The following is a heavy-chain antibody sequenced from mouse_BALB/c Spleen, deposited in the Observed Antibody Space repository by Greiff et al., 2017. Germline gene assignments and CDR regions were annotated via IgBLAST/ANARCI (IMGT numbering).Heavy chain of an antibody. CDR1: GFTFSDYY. CDR2: ISDGGSYT. J-gene: IGHJ4*01. D-gene: IGHD2-2*01. Sequence: EVQLVESGGGLVKPGGSLKLSCAASGFTFSDYYMYWVRQTPEKRLEWVATISDGGSYTYYPDSVKGRFTISRDNAKNNLYLQMSSLKSEDTAMYYCARGLPMDYWGQGTSVTVSS. V-gene: IGHV5-4*02. CDR3: ARGLPMDY.